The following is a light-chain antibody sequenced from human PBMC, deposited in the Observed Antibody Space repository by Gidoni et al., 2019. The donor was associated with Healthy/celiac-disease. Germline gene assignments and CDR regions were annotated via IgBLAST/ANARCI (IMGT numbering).Light chain of an antibody. V-gene: IGKV2-28*01. CDR2: SGS. CDR1: QSLLHSNGYNY. CDR3: MQALQTPRT. Sequence: DSVMTQSPLSLPVTPGEPASISCRSSQSLLHSNGYNYLDWYLQKPGQSPQLLIYSGSNRASGVPDRFSGSGSGTDFTLKISRVEAEDVGVYYCMQALQTPRTFXHXTKVXIK. J-gene: IGKJ1*01.